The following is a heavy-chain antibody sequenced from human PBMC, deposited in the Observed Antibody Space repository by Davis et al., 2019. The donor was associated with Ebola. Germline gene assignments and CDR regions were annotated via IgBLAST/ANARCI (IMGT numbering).Heavy chain of an antibody. J-gene: IGHJ6*03. CDR1: GYTFTSYG. D-gene: IGHD3-3*01. Sequence: ASVKVSCKASGYTFTSYGISWVRQAPGQGLEWMGCINPNSGATKYAQKFQGRVTMTRDTSISTAYMELSSLRSDDTAVYYCARSASRGGVAYYYMDVWGKGTTVTVSS. V-gene: IGHV1-2*02. CDR2: INPNSGAT. CDR3: ARSASRGGVAYYYMDV.